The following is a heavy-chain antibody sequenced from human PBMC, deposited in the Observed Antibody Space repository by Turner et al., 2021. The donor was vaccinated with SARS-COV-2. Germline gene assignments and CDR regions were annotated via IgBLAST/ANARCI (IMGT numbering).Heavy chain of an antibody. V-gene: IGHV1-24*01. CDR3: ATGYAYCGGDCSIDY. Sequence: QVQLVQSGAEVKKPGASVKVSCKVSGYTLTELSMPWVRQAPGKGLEWMGGFDPEDAETIYAEKFQGRVTMTEDTSTDTAYMELSSLRSEDTAVYYCATGYAYCGGDCSIDYWGQGTLVAVSS. D-gene: IGHD2-21*02. CDR1: GYTLTELS. CDR2: FDPEDAET. J-gene: IGHJ4*02.